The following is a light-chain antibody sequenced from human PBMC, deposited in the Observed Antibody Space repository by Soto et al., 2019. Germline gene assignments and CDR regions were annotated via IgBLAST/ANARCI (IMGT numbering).Light chain of an antibody. CDR1: QDISRF. J-gene: IGKJ2*01. V-gene: IGKV1-17*03. CDR2: DTS. CDR3: LQHNIYPYT. Sequence: DVQMTQSPSAMSASVGDRVTITCRASQDISRFVAWFQQKPGKAPERLIYDTSSLQPGVPSRFSGSGSGTEFTLAISGLQPEDFATYYCLQHNIYPYTFGQGTKLEIK.